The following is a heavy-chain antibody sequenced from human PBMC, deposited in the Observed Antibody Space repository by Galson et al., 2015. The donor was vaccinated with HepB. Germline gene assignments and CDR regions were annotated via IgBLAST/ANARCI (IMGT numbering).Heavy chain of an antibody. V-gene: IGHV1-8*01. D-gene: IGHD2-2*01. J-gene: IGHJ6*03. CDR3: AREWVVPAAYGFYYYMDV. CDR1: GYTFTSYD. CDR2: MNPNSGNT. Sequence: SVKVSCKASGYTFTSYDINWVRQATGQGLEWMGWMNPNSGNTGYAQKFQGRVTMTRNTSISTAYMELSSLRSEDTAVYYCAREWVVPAAYGFYYYMDVWGKGTTVTVSS.